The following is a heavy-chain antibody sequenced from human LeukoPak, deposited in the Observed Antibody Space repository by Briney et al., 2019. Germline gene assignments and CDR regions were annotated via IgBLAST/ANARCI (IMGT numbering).Heavy chain of an antibody. V-gene: IGHV3-23*01. CDR3: ASYGSGSYYSPYLY. D-gene: IGHD3-10*01. CDR1: GFTFSSYA. Sequence: GGSLRLSCAASGFTFSSYAMSWVRQAPGKGLEWVSAISGSGGSTFYADSVMGRFTISRDNSKNTLYLQMSSLRAEDTAVYYCASYGSGSYYSPYLYWGQGTLVTVSS. J-gene: IGHJ4*02. CDR2: ISGSGGST.